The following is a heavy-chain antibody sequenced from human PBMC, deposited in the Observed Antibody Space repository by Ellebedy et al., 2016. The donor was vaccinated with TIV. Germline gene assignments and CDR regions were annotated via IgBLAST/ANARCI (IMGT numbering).Heavy chain of an antibody. CDR1: GYSFTSYW. V-gene: IGHV5-10-1*01. Sequence: GESLKISXKGSGYSFTSYWISWVRQMPGKGLEWMGRIDPSDSYTNYSPSFQGHVTISADKSISTAYLQWSSLRAEDTAVYYCARGQRYCSSTSCYTPDYWGQGTLVTVSS. J-gene: IGHJ4*02. D-gene: IGHD2-2*02. CDR2: IDPSDSYT. CDR3: ARGQRYCSSTSCYTPDY.